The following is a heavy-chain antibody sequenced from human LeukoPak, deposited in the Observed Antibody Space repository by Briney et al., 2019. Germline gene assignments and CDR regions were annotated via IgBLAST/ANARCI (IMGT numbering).Heavy chain of an antibody. CDR3: ARGSSNPFDAFDI. V-gene: IGHV3-74*01. J-gene: IGHJ3*02. Sequence: GGSLRLSCAASGFTFSSYWMHWVRPAPGKGLVCVSRINTDGSSTSYADSVKGRFTISRDNAKNTLYLQMNGLRAEDTAVYYCARGSSNPFDAFDIWGQGTMVTVSS. D-gene: IGHD6-13*01. CDR1: GFTFSSYW. CDR2: INTDGSST.